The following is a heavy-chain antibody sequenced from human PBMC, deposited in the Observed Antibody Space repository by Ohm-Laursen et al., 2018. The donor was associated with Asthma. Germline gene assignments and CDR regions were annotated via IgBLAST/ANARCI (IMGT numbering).Heavy chain of an antibody. CDR2: IYYSGST. V-gene: IGHV4-61*08. J-gene: IGHJ4*02. CDR1: GDSITSGGYS. Sequence: TLSLTCRVSGDSITSGGYSWSWIRQPPGEGLEWIGYIYYSGSTNYNPSLKSRVTISVDTSKNQFSLKLSSVTAADTAVYYCARVSQFSGYDRSRYFDYWGQGTLVTVSS. D-gene: IGHD5-12*01. CDR3: ARVSQFSGYDRSRYFDY.